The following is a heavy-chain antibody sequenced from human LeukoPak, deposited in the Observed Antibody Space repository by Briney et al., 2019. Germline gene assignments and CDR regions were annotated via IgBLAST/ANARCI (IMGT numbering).Heavy chain of an antibody. CDR3: ARADYYDSSGWD. D-gene: IGHD3-22*01. CDR1: GFTFSSYE. V-gene: IGHV3-48*03. Sequence: GGSLRLSCAASGFTFSSYEMNWVRQAPGKGLEWVSYISSSGSPIYYADSVKGRFTISRDNAKSSLYLQMNSLRAEDTAVYYCARADYYDSSGWDWGQGTLVTVSS. J-gene: IGHJ4*02. CDR2: ISSSGSPI.